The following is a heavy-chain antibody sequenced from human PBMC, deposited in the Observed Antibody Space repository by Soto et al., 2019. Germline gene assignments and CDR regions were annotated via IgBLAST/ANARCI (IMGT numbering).Heavy chain of an antibody. D-gene: IGHD4-17*01. CDR3: ARGEGGYADDSKDDY. CDR2: IAYDGSNK. V-gene: IGHV3-30-3*01. Sequence: GGSLRLSCAASGFTFSSYAMHWVRQAPGKGLEWVAVIAYDGSNKYYADSVKGRFTISRDNSKNTLHLQMNSLRTEDTAVYYCARGEGGYADDSKDDYWGQGTLVTVS. CDR1: GFTFSSYA. J-gene: IGHJ4*02.